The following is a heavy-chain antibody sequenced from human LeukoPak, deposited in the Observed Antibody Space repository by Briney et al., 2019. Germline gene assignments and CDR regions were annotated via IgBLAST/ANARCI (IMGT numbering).Heavy chain of an antibody. Sequence: TSETLSLTCTVSGGSISSYYWSWIRQPAGKGLEWIGRIYTSGSTNYNPSLKSRVTTSVDTSKNQFSLKLSSVTAADTAVYYCARTGEPYNWFDPWGQGTLVTVSS. CDR1: GGSISSYY. CDR3: ARTGEPYNWFDP. CDR2: IYTSGST. V-gene: IGHV4-4*07. J-gene: IGHJ5*02. D-gene: IGHD1-1*01.